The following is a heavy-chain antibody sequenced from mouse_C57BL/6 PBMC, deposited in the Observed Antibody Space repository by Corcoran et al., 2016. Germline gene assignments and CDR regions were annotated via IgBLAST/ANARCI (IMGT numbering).Heavy chain of an antibody. CDR1: GYTFTDYY. CDR3: ARGGRSYYFDY. CDR2: IYPGSGNT. J-gene: IGHJ2*01. Sequence: QVQLKQSGAELVRPGASVKLSCKASGYTFTDYYINWVKQRPGQGLEWIARIYPGSGNTYYNEKFKGKATLTAEKSSSTAYMQLSSLTSEDSAVYFCARGGRSYYFDYWGQGTTLTFSS. V-gene: IGHV1-76*01.